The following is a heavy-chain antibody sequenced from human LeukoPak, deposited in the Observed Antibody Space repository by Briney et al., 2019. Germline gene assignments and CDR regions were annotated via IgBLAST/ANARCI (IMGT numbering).Heavy chain of an antibody. CDR3: AKTSNYGSGSYYPMYYFDY. V-gene: IGHV3-23*01. CDR1: GFTFSSYA. Sequence: GGSLRLSCAASGFTFSSYAMSWVRQAPGKGLEWVSAISGSGGSTYYADSVKGRFTTSRDNSKNTLYLQMNSLRAEDTAVYYCAKTSNYGSGSYYPMYYFDYWGQGTLVTVSS. CDR2: ISGSGGST. D-gene: IGHD3-10*01. J-gene: IGHJ4*02.